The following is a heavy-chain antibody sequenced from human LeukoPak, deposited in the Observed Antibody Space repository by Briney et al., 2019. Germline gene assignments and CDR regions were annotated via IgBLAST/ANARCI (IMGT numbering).Heavy chain of an antibody. CDR1: GYTLTELS. Sequence: ASVKVSCKVSGYTLTELSMHWVRQAPGKGLEWMGGFDPEDGETIYAQKFQGRVTMTENTSTDTAYMELSSLRSEDTAVYYCATELGGYSYGLPVDYWGQGTLVTVSS. CDR2: FDPEDGET. V-gene: IGHV1-24*01. J-gene: IGHJ4*02. D-gene: IGHD5-18*01. CDR3: ATELGGYSYGLPVDY.